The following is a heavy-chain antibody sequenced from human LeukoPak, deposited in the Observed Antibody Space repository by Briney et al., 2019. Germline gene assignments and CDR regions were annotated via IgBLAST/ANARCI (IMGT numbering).Heavy chain of an antibody. D-gene: IGHD3-10*01. CDR1: GFTFSNAW. Sequence: PGGSLRLSCAASGFTFSNAWMSWVRQAPGKGLEWVGRIKSKTDGGTTDYAAPVKGRFTISRDDSKNALYLQMNSLKTEDTAVYYCAREMAGRGYYGRWGQGTLVTVSS. CDR2: IKSKTDGGTT. V-gene: IGHV3-15*01. CDR3: AREMAGRGYYGR. J-gene: IGHJ4*02.